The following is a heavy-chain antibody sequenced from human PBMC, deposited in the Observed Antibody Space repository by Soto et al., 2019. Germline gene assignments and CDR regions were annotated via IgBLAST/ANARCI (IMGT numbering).Heavy chain of an antibody. CDR1: TGSTNSFY. V-gene: IGHV4-59*01. CDR2: FLYTGST. Sequence: QVQLQVSGPGLVKPSATLSLSCTVSTGSTNSFYWSWIRQPPGKGLQWLGYFLYTGSTNHNPSLKRRVTISLDMSSNQFSLRLSSVTAADTAMYYCARSRDGYNLNPIDQWGQGLLVTVSS. CDR3: ARSRDGYNLNPIDQ. D-gene: IGHD5-12*01. J-gene: IGHJ4*02.